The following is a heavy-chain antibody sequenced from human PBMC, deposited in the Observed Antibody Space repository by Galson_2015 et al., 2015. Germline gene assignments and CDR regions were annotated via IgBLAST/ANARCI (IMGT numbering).Heavy chain of an antibody. J-gene: IGHJ4*02. CDR2: ISGSGGST. CDR3: AKDQYWGHPKGFDY. Sequence: SLRLSCAASGFTFSSYAMNWVRQAPGKGLEWVSTISGSGGSTYYADSVKGRFTISRDNSKNTLYVQMNSLRAEDTAVYHCAKDQYWGHPKGFDYWGQGTLVTVSS. D-gene: IGHD7-27*01. CDR1: GFTFSSYA. V-gene: IGHV3-23*01.